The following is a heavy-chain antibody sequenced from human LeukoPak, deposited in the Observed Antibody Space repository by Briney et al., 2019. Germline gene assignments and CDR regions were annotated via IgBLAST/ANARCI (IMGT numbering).Heavy chain of an antibody. J-gene: IGHJ4*02. CDR3: AKGRLNIAAAVDFDY. V-gene: IGHV3-23*01. CDR2: ISGSGGST. Sequence: GGSLRLSCAASGFAFSSYAMSWVRQAPGKGLEWVSSISGSGGSTYYADSVKGRFTISRDNSKNTLYLQMNSLRAEDTAVYYCAKGRLNIAAAVDFDYWGQGTLVTVSS. D-gene: IGHD6-13*01. CDR1: GFAFSSYA.